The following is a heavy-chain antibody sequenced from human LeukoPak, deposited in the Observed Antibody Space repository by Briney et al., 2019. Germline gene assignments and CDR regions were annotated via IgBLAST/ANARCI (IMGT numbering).Heavy chain of an antibody. V-gene: IGHV3-33*01. CDR3: ARELYCSSTSCSFYYYYYGMDV. Sequence: GGSLRLSCTASGFPFSSYGMHWVRQAPGKGLVWVTVIWPDGSIKYYADSVKGRFTISRDNSKNTLYLQMNSLRAEDTAVYYCARELYCSSTSCSFYYYYYGMDVWGQGTTVTVSS. D-gene: IGHD2-2*01. CDR1: GFPFSSYG. CDR2: IWPDGSIK. J-gene: IGHJ6*02.